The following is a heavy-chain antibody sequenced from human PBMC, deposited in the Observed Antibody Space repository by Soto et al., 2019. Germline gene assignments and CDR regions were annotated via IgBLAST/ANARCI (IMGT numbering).Heavy chain of an antibody. CDR3: APGGGGRDDSAFDI. V-gene: IGHV1-69*12. CDR1: GGTFSSYA. CDR2: IIPIFGTA. D-gene: IGHD2-15*01. J-gene: IGHJ3*02. Sequence: QVQLVQSGAEVKKPGSSVKVSCKASGGTFSSYAISWVRQAPGQGLEWMGGIIPIFGTANYAQKFQGRVTITADESPSTAYMELSSLRSEDTAVYYCAPGGGGRDDSAFDIWGQGTMVTVSS.